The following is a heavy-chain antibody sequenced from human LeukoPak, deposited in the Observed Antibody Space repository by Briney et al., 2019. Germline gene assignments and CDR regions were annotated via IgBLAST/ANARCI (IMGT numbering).Heavy chain of an antibody. D-gene: IGHD1-14*01. CDR2: LYSDGNT. J-gene: IGHJ4*02. Sequence: GESLRLSCAASGDTLITNDMTWVRQAPGKGLEWVSVLYSDGNTKYADSVQGRFTISRDNSKNTLYLEMNSLSPDDTAVYYCARGVEPLAANTLAYWGQGTLVTVSS. CDR3: ARGVEPLAANTLAY. V-gene: IGHV3-53*01. CDR1: GDTLITND.